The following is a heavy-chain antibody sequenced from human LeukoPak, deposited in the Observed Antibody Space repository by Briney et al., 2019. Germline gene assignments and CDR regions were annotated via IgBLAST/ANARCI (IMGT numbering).Heavy chain of an antibody. CDR3: AKELACLLTCTYGHEY. V-gene: IGHV3-21*04. J-gene: IGHJ4*02. D-gene: IGHD2-8*01. CDR1: GFTFISYT. CDR2: ISSTGGYI. Sequence: PGGTLRLSCATSGFTFISYTMNWVRHPPATGLELVSSISSTGGYIFYAESAKGRLTISRDNAKNTMYLQMNSLRAEDTAVYDCAKELACLLTCTYGHEYWGQGTLVTVSS.